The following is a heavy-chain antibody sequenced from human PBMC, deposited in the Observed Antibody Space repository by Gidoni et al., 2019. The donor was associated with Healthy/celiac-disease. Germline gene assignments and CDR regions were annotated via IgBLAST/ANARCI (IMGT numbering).Heavy chain of an antibody. J-gene: IGHJ4*02. CDR2: IDYSGST. Sequence: QVQLQESGPGLVKPSQTLSLTCNVSGGSISSGGYYWRWIRQHPGKGLEWIGYIDYSGSTYYNPSLKSRVTISVATSKNQFSLKLSSVTAADTAVYYCSRGSPSSTTFDYWGQGTLVTVSS. D-gene: IGHD1-26*01. V-gene: IGHV4-31*03. CDR3: SRGSPSSTTFDY. CDR1: GGSISSGGYY.